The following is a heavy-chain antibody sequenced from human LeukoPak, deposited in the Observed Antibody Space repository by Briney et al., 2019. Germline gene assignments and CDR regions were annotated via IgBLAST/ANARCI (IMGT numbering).Heavy chain of an antibody. V-gene: IGHV3-73*01. CDR3: TSYNWNDVTFDI. J-gene: IGHJ3*02. D-gene: IGHD1-20*01. CDR2: IRSKANSYAT. CDR1: GFTFSGSA. Sequence: PGGSLRLSCAASGFTFSGSAMHWVRQASGKGLEWVGRIRSKANSYATAYAASVKGRFTISRDDSKNTAYLQMNSLKTEDTAVYYCTSYNWNDVTFDIWGQGTMVTVSS.